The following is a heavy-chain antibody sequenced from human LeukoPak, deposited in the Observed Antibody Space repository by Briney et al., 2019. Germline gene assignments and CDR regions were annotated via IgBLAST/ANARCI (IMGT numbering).Heavy chain of an antibody. D-gene: IGHD3-22*01. CDR1: GFTFSSYS. CDR2: ISSSSSYI. Sequence: GGSLRLSCAASGFTFSSYSMNWVRQAPGKGLEWVSSISSSSSYIYYADSVKGRFTISRDNAKNSLYLQMNSLRAEDTAVYYCARQPSAPNYYDSSGYRSYFDYWGQGTLVTVSS. J-gene: IGHJ4*02. CDR3: ARQPSAPNYYDSSGYRSYFDY. V-gene: IGHV3-21*01.